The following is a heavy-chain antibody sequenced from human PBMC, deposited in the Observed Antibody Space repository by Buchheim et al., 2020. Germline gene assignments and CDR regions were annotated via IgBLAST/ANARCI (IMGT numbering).Heavy chain of an antibody. CDR3: AKDLMVRGVEGYYGMDV. V-gene: IGHV3-30*18. Sequence: QVQLVESGGGVVLPGRSLRLSCAASGFTFSSYGMHWVRQAPGKGLEWVAVISYDGSNKYYADSVKGRFTISRDNSKNTLYLQMNSLRAEDTAVYYCAKDLMVRGVEGYYGMDVWGQGTT. D-gene: IGHD3-10*01. CDR2: ISYDGSNK. J-gene: IGHJ6*02. CDR1: GFTFSSYG.